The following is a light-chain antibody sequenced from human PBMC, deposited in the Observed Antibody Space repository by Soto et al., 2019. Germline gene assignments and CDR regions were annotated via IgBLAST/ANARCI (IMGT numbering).Light chain of an antibody. CDR2: DAT. CDR3: QQYDNLPHT. CDR1: QDISNY. J-gene: IGKJ2*01. Sequence: DIQMTQSPSSLSASVGDRVTITCQASQDISNYLNWYRQRPGKAPKLLIYDATNLETGVPSRFSGSGSGRDFTFTISSLQPEDMATYYCQQYDNLPHTFGQGTKLEIK. V-gene: IGKV1-33*01.